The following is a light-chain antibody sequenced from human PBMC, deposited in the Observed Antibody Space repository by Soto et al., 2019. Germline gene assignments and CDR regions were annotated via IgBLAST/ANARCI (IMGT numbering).Light chain of an antibody. CDR2: GAS. V-gene: IGKV3-15*01. Sequence: EIVMTQSPATLSVSPGERATLSCRASQSVSNNLAWYQQKPGQAPRLLIYGASTRATGIPARFSGSGSGTEFSLTISSLQSEDFALYYCQQYNNWRRTFGQGTKVEIK. J-gene: IGKJ1*01. CDR1: QSVSNN. CDR3: QQYNNWRRT.